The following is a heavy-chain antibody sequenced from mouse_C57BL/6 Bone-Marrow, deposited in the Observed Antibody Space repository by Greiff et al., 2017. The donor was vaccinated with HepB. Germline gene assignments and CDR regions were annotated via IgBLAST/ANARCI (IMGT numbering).Heavy chain of an antibody. Sequence: QVQLQQPGAELVRPGTSVKLSCKASGYTFTSYWMHWVKQRPGQGLEWIGVIDPSVSYTNYNQKFKGKATLTVDTSSSTAYMQLSSLTSEDSAVYYCARGGYNYAMDYWGQGTSVTVSS. D-gene: IGHD2-2*01. CDR2: IDPSVSYT. V-gene: IGHV1-59*01. CDR1: GYTFTSYW. CDR3: ARGGYNYAMDY. J-gene: IGHJ4*01.